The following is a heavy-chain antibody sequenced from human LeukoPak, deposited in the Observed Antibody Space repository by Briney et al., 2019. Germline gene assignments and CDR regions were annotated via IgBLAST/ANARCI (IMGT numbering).Heavy chain of an antibody. Sequence: PGESLKISCKGSGYSFTSYWIGWVRQMPGKGLEWMGIIYPGDSDTRYSPSFQGQVTISADKSISTAYLQWSSLKASDTAMYYCARLRPPSHDISWFDPWGQGTLVTVSS. CDR1: GYSFTSYW. D-gene: IGHD3-9*01. J-gene: IGHJ5*02. CDR3: ARLRPPSHDISWFDP. CDR2: IYPGDSDT. V-gene: IGHV5-51*01.